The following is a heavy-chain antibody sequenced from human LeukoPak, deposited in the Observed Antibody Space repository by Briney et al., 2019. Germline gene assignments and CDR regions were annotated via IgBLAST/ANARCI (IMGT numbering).Heavy chain of an antibody. CDR3: AREGEDCTNGVCFRPYNWFDP. CDR2: INHSGST. D-gene: IGHD2-8*01. Sequence: SEPLSLTCTVSGGSISSYYWSWIRQPPGKGLEWIGEINHSGSTYYNPSLKSRVTISVDTSKNQFSLKLSSVTAADTAVYYCAREGEDCTNGVCFRPYNWFDPWGQGTLVTVSS. J-gene: IGHJ5*02. CDR1: GGSISSYY. V-gene: IGHV4-34*01.